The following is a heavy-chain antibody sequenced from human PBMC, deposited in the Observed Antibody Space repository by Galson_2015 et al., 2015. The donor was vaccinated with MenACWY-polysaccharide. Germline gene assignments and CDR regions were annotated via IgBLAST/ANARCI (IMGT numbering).Heavy chain of an antibody. J-gene: IGHJ4*02. CDR3: AKDNLGVAGRYFDY. CDR2: ISCSGANT. D-gene: IGHD3-16*01. Sequence: SLRLSCAASGFTFTSYAMSWVRQAPGKGLEWVSAISCSGANTDYADSVKGRFTIARDNSKNSLYLQMNSLRAEDTAFYYCAKDNLGVAGRYFDYWGQGTLVTVSS. CDR1: GFTFTSYA. V-gene: IGHV3-23*01.